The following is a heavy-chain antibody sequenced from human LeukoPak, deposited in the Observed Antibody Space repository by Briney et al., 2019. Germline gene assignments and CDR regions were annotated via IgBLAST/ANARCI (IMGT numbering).Heavy chain of an antibody. V-gene: IGHV1-2*02. CDR3: VRGERDGYKIFDY. J-gene: IGHJ4*02. CDR1: GYTFTGYY. D-gene: IGHD5-24*01. CDR2: INPNSGGA. Sequence: ASVKVSCKASGYTFTGYYMHWVRQAPGQGLEWMGWINPNSGGANYAQKFQGRVTMTRDTSISTAYMELSRLRSDDTAVYYCVRGERDGYKIFDYWGQGTLVTVSS.